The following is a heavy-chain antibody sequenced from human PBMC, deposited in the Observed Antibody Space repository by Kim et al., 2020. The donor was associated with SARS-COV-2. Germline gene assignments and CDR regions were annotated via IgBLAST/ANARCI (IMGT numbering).Heavy chain of an antibody. CDR1: GFTVSSNY. CDR3: ARWERGIAAAGMDDY. Sequence: GGSLRLSCAASGFTVSSNYMSWVRQAPGKGLEWVSVIYSGGSTYYADSVKGRFTISRDNSKNTLYLQMNSLRAEDTAVYYCARWERGIAAAGMDDYWGQGTLVTVSS. D-gene: IGHD6-13*01. V-gene: IGHV3-53*01. CDR2: IYSGGST. J-gene: IGHJ4*02.